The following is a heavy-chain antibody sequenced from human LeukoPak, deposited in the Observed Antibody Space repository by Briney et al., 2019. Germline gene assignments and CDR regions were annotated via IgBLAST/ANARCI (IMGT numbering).Heavy chain of an antibody. CDR2: ISSSGSAI. V-gene: IGHV3-48*04. Sequence: GGSLRLSCAASGFTFSTYNMNWVRQAPGKGLEWVSFISSSGSAIYYADSVKGRFTVSRDNAKKSLYLQMNSLRAEDTAVYYCARGEDDYDSSGYSQEDYWGQGTLVTVSS. J-gene: IGHJ4*02. D-gene: IGHD3-22*01. CDR1: GFTFSTYN. CDR3: ARGEDDYDSSGYSQEDY.